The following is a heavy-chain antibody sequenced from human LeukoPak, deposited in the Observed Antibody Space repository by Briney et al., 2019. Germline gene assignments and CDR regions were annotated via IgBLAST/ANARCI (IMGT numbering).Heavy chain of an antibody. Sequence: KPSETLSLTCSVSGGSISTYYWSWIRQPPGKGLEWIGEINHSGSTNYNPSLKSRVTISVDTSKNQFSLKLSSVTAADTAVYYCARSTTGYSSGWPEVYFDYWGQGTLVTVSS. CDR2: INHSGST. J-gene: IGHJ4*02. CDR1: GGSISTYY. D-gene: IGHD6-19*01. V-gene: IGHV4-34*01. CDR3: ARSTTGYSSGWPEVYFDY.